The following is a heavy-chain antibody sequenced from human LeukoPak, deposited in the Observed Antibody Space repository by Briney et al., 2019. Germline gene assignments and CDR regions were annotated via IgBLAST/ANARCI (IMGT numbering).Heavy chain of an antibody. CDR1: GFTFSSYG. CDR2: ISVDGGNK. CDR3: AKDLTPWRELQLGPFDY. D-gene: IGHD1-26*01. Sequence: PVGSQRLSCATSGFTFSSYGVHWVRQAPGKGLEWVAVISVDGGNKYYADSVKGRFTISRDNSKNTLYLQMHSLRAEDTAVYYCAKDLTPWRELQLGPFDYLGEGSLVTVSS. J-gene: IGHJ4*02. V-gene: IGHV3-33*06.